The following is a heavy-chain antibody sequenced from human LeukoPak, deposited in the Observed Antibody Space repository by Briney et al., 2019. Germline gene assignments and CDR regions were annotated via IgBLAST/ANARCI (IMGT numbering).Heavy chain of an antibody. CDR2: INPSTGST. CDR3: ARSNEDLFDY. J-gene: IGHJ4*02. D-gene: IGHD1-1*01. V-gene: IGHV1-46*01. Sequence: ASVKVSCKASGYTFTSYYMHWVRQAPGQRVEWMGIINPSTGSTNYAQKFQGRVSMTRDTSTSTVYMELSSLRSEDTAVFYCARSNEDLFDYWGQGTLVTVSS. CDR1: GYTFTSYY.